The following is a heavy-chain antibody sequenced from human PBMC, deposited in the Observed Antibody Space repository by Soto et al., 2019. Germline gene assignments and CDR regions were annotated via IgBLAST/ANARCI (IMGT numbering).Heavy chain of an antibody. CDR2: ISGSGDKT. CDR1: ECSFITYP. V-gene: IGHV3-23*01. Sequence: GGSLRLSCASSECSFITYPMVWVRQAPGKRLEAVSSISGSGDKTYYKDSVKGRFTISRDNSKNTVDLQMNSLRPEDTAVYYCAKILSTVTAYYYGMDAWGQGTTAPFSS. J-gene: IGHJ6*02. CDR3: AKILSTVTAYYYGMDA. D-gene: IGHD4-17*01.